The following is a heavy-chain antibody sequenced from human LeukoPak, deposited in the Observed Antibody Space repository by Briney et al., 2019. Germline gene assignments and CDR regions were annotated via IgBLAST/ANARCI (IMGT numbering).Heavy chain of an antibody. J-gene: IGHJ4*02. D-gene: IGHD5-24*01. CDR3: TRVGYIDEGIDY. Sequence: QPGGSLRLSCVASGFPFRSYWMTWVRQAPGKGLEWVANIKQDGSKKSYVDSVKGRFTISRDNAKNSLYLQMNSLRAEDTAIYYCTRVGYIDEGIDYWGQGTLVTVSS. V-gene: IGHV3-7*04. CDR1: GFPFRSYW. CDR2: IKQDGSKK.